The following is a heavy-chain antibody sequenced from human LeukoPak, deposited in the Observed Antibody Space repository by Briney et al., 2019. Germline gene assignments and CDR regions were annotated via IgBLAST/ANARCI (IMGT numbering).Heavy chain of an antibody. V-gene: IGHV3-30*04. CDR3: ARGSGSGSLLIDN. CDR2: IRNDGSVK. Sequence: GGSLRLSCAASGFTFSGYSMHWARQAPGKGLEWVAIIRNDGSVKYYVDSAKGRFTISRDNSENTLYLQMDSLRAEDTAVYFCARGSGSGSLLIDNWGQGTLVTVSS. CDR1: GFTFSGYS. J-gene: IGHJ4*02. D-gene: IGHD3-10*01.